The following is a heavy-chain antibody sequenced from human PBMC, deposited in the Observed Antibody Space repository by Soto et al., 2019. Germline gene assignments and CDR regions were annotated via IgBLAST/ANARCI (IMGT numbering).Heavy chain of an antibody. J-gene: IGHJ4*02. D-gene: IGHD1-1*01. CDR3: AKELRHDDNLAYFAH. CDR2: ITGSGDST. Sequence: EVQLLESGGDLVQPGGSLRLSCAASGFTFKSYAVSWVRQAPGKGLEWVSVITGSGDSTYYADSVKGRFTISRDNSKNTLYLQMNSLRAEDTAVYYCAKELRHDDNLAYFAHWGQGTLVTVSS. V-gene: IGHV3-23*01. CDR1: GFTFKSYA.